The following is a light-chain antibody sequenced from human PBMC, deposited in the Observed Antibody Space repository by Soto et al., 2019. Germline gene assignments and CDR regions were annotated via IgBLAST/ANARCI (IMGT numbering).Light chain of an antibody. CDR3: QQLNSYPPAIT. J-gene: IGKJ5*01. CDR1: QGISSY. Sequence: IQLTQSPSSLSASVGDRVTITCRASQGISSYLAWYQQKPGKAPKLLIYAASILQSGVPSRFSGSGSGTDFSLTISSLQPEDLANYYCQQLNSYPPAITFGQGTRLEIK. CDR2: AAS. V-gene: IGKV1-9*01.